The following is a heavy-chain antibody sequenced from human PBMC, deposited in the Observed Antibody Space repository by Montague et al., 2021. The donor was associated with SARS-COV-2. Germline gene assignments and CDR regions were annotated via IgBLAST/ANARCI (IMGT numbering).Heavy chain of an antibody. J-gene: IGHJ4*02. Sequence: SLRLSCAASGFTFSDHSMNWVRQAPGKGLLWVSHISTSGGIKYYADSVKGRFSISRDNAEKAVSLQMNSLRDDDTAIYYCARDALAASGSFDYWGPGILVTVSS. CDR1: GFTFSDHS. CDR3: ARDALAASGSFDY. V-gene: IGHV3-48*02. CDR2: ISTSGGIK. D-gene: IGHD6-13*01.